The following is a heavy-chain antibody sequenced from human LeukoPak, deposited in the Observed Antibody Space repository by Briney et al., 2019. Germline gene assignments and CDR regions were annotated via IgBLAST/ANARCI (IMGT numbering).Heavy chain of an antibody. Sequence: GRSLRLSCAAPGFTFSSYGMHWVRQAPGKGLEWVAVISYDGSNKYYADSVKGRFTISRDNSKNTLYPQMNSLRAEDTAVYYCAKDLDTGYKYYYYGMDVWGKGTTVTVSS. D-gene: IGHD3-9*01. CDR2: ISYDGSNK. CDR3: AKDLDTGYKYYYYGMDV. J-gene: IGHJ6*04. V-gene: IGHV3-30*18. CDR1: GFTFSSYG.